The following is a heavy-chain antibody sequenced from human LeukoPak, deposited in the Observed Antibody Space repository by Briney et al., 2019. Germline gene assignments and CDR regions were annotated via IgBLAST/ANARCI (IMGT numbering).Heavy chain of an antibody. D-gene: IGHD6-13*01. CDR3: AREFPDSTATGPAFDF. CDR1: GFSFSRHW. J-gene: IGHJ3*01. Sequence: PGGSLRLSCAASGFSFSRHWMSWVRQAPGKELEWVANMQIDGSKKYYVDSVKGRFIVSRDNTMNSLYLKMNSLRAEDTAMYYCAREFPDSTATGPAFDFWGQGTMVTVSS. V-gene: IGHV3-7*01. CDR2: MQIDGSKK.